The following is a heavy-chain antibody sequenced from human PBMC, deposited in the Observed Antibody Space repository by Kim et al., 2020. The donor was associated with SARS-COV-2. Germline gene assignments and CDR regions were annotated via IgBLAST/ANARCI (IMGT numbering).Heavy chain of an antibody. CDR3: ARGEEFILGIGRY. D-gene: IGHD3-9*01. J-gene: IGHJ4*02. V-gene: IGHV1-18*01. Sequence: AQKLQGRVTMTTDTSTSTAYMELRSLRSDDTAVYYCARGEEFILGIGRYWGQGTLVTVSS.